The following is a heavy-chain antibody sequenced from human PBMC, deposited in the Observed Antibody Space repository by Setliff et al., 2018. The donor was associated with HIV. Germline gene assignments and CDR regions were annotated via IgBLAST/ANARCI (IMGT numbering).Heavy chain of an antibody. J-gene: IGHJ4*02. V-gene: IGHV3-30*18. CDR3: AKDGKMGSRFSGYDPPGGY. CDR1: GITFIKAW. Sequence: PGGSLRLSCEVSGITFIKAWMSWVRQAPGKGLEWVAVISYDESNKYYVDSVKGRFTISRDNSKNTLYLQMNSLRAEDTAVYYCAKDGKMGSRFSGYDPPGGYWGQGTLVTVSS. D-gene: IGHD5-12*01. CDR2: ISYDESNK.